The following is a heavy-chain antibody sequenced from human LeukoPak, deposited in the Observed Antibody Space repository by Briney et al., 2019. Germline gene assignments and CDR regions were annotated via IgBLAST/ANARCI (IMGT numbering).Heavy chain of an antibody. V-gene: IGHV3-33*01. CDR3: AGSRYTSGWYGVLDY. D-gene: IGHD6-19*01. CDR1: GFTFSRYG. J-gene: IGHJ4*02. Sequence: GRSLRLSCAASGFTFSRYGMQWVRQARGKGREGGAVIWYDGSNKYYADYVKGRFTIYRDNYKNTLYLQMNSLRAEDTAVYYCAGSRYTSGWYGVLDYWGQGTLVTVSS. CDR2: IWYDGSNK.